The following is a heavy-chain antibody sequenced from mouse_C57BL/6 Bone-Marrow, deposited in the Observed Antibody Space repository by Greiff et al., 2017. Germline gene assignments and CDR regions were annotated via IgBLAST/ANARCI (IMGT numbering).Heavy chain of an antibody. J-gene: IGHJ4*01. CDR1: GFSLTSYA. CDR2: IWTGGGT. CDR3: ARNNYYGSRYLYDYAMDY. Sequence: VQLVESGPGLVAPSQSLSITCTVSGFSLTSYAISWVRQPPGKGLEWLGVIWTGGGTNYNSALKSRLSISKDNSKSQVFLKMNSLRTDDTARYYCARNNYYGSRYLYDYAMDYWGQGTSVTVSS. V-gene: IGHV2-9-1*01. D-gene: IGHD1-1*01.